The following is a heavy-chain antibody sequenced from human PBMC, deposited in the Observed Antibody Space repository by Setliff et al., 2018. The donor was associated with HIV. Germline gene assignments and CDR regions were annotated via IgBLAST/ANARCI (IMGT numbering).Heavy chain of an antibody. CDR2: FDPEDGDT. CDR3: ARAVSTLIRGVTLNHFYYIDV. Sequence: GASVKVSCKVPGNTLNDLSIHWVRQAPGKGPEWMGGFDPEDGDTINAQKFQGRITLASDTSTSTVYMELSSLTHEDTAIYFCARAVSTLIRGVTLNHFYYIDVWGTGTTVTVSS. J-gene: IGHJ6*03. CDR1: GNTLNDLS. D-gene: IGHD3-10*01. V-gene: IGHV1-24*01.